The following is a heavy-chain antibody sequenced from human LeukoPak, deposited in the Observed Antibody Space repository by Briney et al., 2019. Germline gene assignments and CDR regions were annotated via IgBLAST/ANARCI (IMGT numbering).Heavy chain of an antibody. CDR3: ARDYRRIVGAPYGLDY. CDR1: GFTFRDAW. Sequence: GGSLRLSCAASGFTFRDAWMTWVRQAPGKGLEWVAVISYDGSNKYYADSVKGRFTISRDNSKNTLYLQMNSLRAEDTAVYYCARDYRRIVGAPYGLDYWGQGTLVTVSS. J-gene: IGHJ4*02. CDR2: ISYDGSNK. D-gene: IGHD1-26*01. V-gene: IGHV3-30-3*01.